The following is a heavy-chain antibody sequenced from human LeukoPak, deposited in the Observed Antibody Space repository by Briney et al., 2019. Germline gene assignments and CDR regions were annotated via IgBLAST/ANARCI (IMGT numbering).Heavy chain of an antibody. CDR2: ISSSGSTI. D-gene: IGHD3-3*01. J-gene: IGHJ3*02. V-gene: IGHV3-11*01. CDR3: ARGAPITIFTSPGAFDI. Sequence: PGGSLRLSCAASGFTFSDYYMSWIRQAPGKGLEWVSYISSSGSTIYYADSVKGRFTISRDNAKNSLYLQMNSLRAEDTAVYYCARGAPITIFTSPGAFDIWGQGTMVTVSS. CDR1: GFTFSDYY.